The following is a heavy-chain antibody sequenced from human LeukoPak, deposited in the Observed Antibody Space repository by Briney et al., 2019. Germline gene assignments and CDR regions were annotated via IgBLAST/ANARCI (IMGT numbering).Heavy chain of an antibody. Sequence: PGGSLRLSCAASGFTFSSYAMIWVRQAPGKGLEWVSAIRGSGGSTYYADSVKDRFTISRDNSKNTLYLQMNSLRAEDTAVYYWGRDPNGDYIGAFDMWGQGTVVTVSS. CDR1: GFTFSSYA. J-gene: IGHJ3*02. CDR3: GRDPNGDYIGAFDM. V-gene: IGHV3-23*01. CDR2: IRGSGGST. D-gene: IGHD4-17*01.